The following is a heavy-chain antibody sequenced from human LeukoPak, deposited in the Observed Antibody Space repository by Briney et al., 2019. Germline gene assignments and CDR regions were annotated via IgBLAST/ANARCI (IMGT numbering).Heavy chain of an antibody. CDR3: ARAARSAGSVGGFYYYMDV. V-gene: IGHV3-21*01. CDR2: ISSSSSYI. D-gene: IGHD4-23*01. Sequence: GGSLRLSCAASGFTFSSYSMNWVRQAPGKGLEWVSSISSSSSYIYYADSVKGRFTISRDNAKNSLYLQMNSLRAEDTAVYYCARAARSAGSVGGFYYYMDVWGKGTTVTVSS. J-gene: IGHJ6*03. CDR1: GFTFSSYS.